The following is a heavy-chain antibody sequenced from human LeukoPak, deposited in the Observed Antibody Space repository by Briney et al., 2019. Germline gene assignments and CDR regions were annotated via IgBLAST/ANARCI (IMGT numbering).Heavy chain of an antibody. CDR1: GFTFSSYG. D-gene: IGHD6-19*01. J-gene: IGHJ4*02. CDR3: ARAYSSGRANPDY. Sequence: GGSLRLSCAASGFTFSSYGMHWVRQAPGKGLEGVADISYDGSNKYYADSVKGRFTISRDNSKNTLYLQMNSLRAEDTAVYYCARAYSSGRANPDYWGQGTLVTVSS. V-gene: IGHV3-30*03. CDR2: ISYDGSNK.